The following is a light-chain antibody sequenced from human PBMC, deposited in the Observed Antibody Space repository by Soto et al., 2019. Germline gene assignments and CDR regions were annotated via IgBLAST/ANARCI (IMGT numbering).Light chain of an antibody. CDR2: GAS. CDR1: QSVSSSY. J-gene: IGKJ2*01. CDR3: QKYGTSPPYT. V-gene: IGKV3-20*01. Sequence: EIVLTQSPGTLSLSPGERATLSCRASQSVSSSYLAWYQQKPGQAPRLLIYGASTRATGFPDRLSGSGSGTDFTLTISRVEPEDFAVYYCQKYGTSPPYTFGQGTYLEI.